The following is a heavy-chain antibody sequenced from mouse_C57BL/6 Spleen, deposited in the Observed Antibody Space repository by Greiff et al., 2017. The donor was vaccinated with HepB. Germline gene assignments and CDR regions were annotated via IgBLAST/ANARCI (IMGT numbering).Heavy chain of an antibody. D-gene: IGHD2-4*01. Sequence: EVKLMESGGGLVKPGGSLQLSCAASGFTFSDYGMHWVRQAPEKGLEWVAYISSGSSTIYYADTVKGRFTISRDNAKNTLFLQMTSLRSEDTAMYYCARQGDYHWYFDVWGTGTTVTVSS. V-gene: IGHV5-17*01. CDR2: ISSGSSTI. J-gene: IGHJ1*03. CDR1: GFTFSDYG. CDR3: ARQGDYHWYFDV.